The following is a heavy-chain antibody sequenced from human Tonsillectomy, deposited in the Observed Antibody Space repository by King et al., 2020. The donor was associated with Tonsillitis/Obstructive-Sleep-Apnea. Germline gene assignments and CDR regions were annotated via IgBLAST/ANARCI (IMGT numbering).Heavy chain of an antibody. CDR2: ISSSGSTI. Sequence: VQLVESGGGLVQPGGSLRLSCAASGFTFSSYEMNWVRQAPGKGLEWVSYISSSGSTIYYADSVKGRFTISRDNAKNSLYLQMNSLRAEDTAVYYCARVVVVVVAATQSGFDIWGQGTMVTVSS. J-gene: IGHJ3*02. V-gene: IGHV3-48*03. CDR3: ARVVVVVVAATQSGFDI. CDR1: GFTFSSYE. D-gene: IGHD2-15*01.